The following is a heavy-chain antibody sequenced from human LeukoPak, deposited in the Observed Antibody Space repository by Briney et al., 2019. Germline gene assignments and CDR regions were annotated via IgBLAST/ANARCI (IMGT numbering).Heavy chain of an antibody. D-gene: IGHD2-15*01. CDR1: GGSFSGYY. Sequence: SETLSLTCAVYGGSFSGYYWSWIRQPPGKGLEWIGEINHSGSTNYNPSLKSRVTISVDTSKNQFSLKLSSVTAADTAVYYCARANVGFNDAFDIWGQGTMVTVSS. CDR3: ARANVGFNDAFDI. CDR2: INHSGST. J-gene: IGHJ3*02. V-gene: IGHV4-34*01.